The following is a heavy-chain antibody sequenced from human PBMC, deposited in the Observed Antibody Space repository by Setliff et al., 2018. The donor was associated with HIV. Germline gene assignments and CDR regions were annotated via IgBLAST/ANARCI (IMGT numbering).Heavy chain of an antibody. Sequence: PSETLSLTCTVSGDSITSGGYSWTWIRQPPGKALEWVGYIYYSGRTSHSGSTYYNPSVSRRITISGDTSKNRFSLKLTAVTAADTAIYVCARENGWLFGWFDALGQGTPVTVSS. V-gene: IGHV4-30-4*08. D-gene: IGHD3-22*01. CDR3: ARENGWLFGWFDA. J-gene: IGHJ5*02. CDR2: IYYSGRTSHSGST. CDR1: GDSITSGGYS.